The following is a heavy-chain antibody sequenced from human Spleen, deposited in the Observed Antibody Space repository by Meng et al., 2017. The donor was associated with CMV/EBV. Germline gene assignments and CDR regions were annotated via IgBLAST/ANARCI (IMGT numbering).Heavy chain of an antibody. CDR2: INHSGST. V-gene: IGHV4-34*01. J-gene: IGHJ5*02. CDR3: ARETPDYDFWSGYYAGGAGFDP. Sequence: WVRQAPGKGLEWIGEINHSGSTNYNPSLKSRVTISVDTSKNQFSLKLSSVTAADTAVYYCARETPDYDFWSGYYAGGAGFDPWGQGTLVTVSS. D-gene: IGHD3-3*01.